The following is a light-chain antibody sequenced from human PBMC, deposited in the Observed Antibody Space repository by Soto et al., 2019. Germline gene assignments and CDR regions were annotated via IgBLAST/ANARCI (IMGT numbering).Light chain of an antibody. V-gene: IGKV1-17*01. CDR3: LHHNGYPPV. Sequence: DIQMTQSPSSLSASVGDTVTITCRASQHITNDCAWYQQKAGRAPKCLILLASRLQTGVPSRFSGSGSGTEFTLTISSLQPEDFATYYCLHHNGYPPVFGQGTKVDIK. CDR1: QHITND. CDR2: LAS. J-gene: IGKJ2*01.